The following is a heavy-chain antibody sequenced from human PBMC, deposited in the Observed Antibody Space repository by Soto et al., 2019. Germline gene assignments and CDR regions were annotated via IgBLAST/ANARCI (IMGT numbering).Heavy chain of an antibody. Sequence: GGSLRLSCAASGFTFSSYAMSWVRQAPGKGLEYVSAISGSGVSTYYADSVKGRFTISRDNYKKTLHLQMSSLRAEDTAVYYCVKEYCSSMGCSTSTTFDYWGQGALVTVSS. D-gene: IGHD2-2*01. CDR1: GFTFSSYA. CDR3: VKEYCSSMGCSTSTTFDY. J-gene: IGHJ4*02. V-gene: IGHV3-64D*08. CDR2: ISGSGVST.